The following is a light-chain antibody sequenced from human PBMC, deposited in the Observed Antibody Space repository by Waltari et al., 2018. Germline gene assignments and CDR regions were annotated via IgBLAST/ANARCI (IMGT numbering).Light chain of an antibody. CDR3: QQSFSHPRT. Sequence: DIEMTQSPSSLSASVGDRVTVTCRSSETIMNYLNWYQQKPGGAPTLLIFAASSLPSGVPSRFSGSGSVTDFTLTISSLQPEDFATYYCQQSFSHPRTFGRGTTVEI. V-gene: IGKV1-39*01. CDR1: ETIMNY. J-gene: IGKJ4*01. CDR2: AAS.